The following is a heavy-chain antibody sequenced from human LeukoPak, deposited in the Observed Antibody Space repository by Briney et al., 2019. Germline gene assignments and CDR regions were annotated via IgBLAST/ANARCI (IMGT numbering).Heavy chain of an antibody. V-gene: IGHV3-33*01. CDR3: ARDLAAADQPPFRYYYYGMDA. CDR1: GFTFSSYG. Sequence: PGRSLRLSCAASGFTFSSYGMHWVRQAPGKGLEWVAVIWYDGSNKYYADSVKGRFTISRDNSKNTLYLQMNSLRAEDTAVYYCARDLAAADQPPFRYYYYGMDAWGQGTTVTVSS. D-gene: IGHD6-13*01. CDR2: IWYDGSNK. J-gene: IGHJ6*02.